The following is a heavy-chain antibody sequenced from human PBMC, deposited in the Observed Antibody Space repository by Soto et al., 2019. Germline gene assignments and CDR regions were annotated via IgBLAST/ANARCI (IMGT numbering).Heavy chain of an antibody. Sequence: ESGGGWVQPGGFLRLSCAASGFTFRNYAMSWVRQSPGKGLEWVSTISGSGGSTYYADSVKGRFTISRDNSQTTLYLQMNSLRAEATAVYYCAKTTVIVGYYYGMDVWGQGTTVTVSS. D-gene: IGHD4-17*01. V-gene: IGHV3-23*01. J-gene: IGHJ6*02. CDR2: ISGSGGST. CDR1: GFTFRNYA. CDR3: AKTTVIVGYYYGMDV.